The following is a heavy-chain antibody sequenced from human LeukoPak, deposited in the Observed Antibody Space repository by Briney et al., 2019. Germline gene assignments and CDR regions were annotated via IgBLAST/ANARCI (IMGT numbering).Heavy chain of an antibody. CDR2: ISGSGGST. Sequence: GGSLRLSCAASGFSFNNYAMSWVRQAPGKGLEWVSGISGSGGSTYYADSVKGRFTISRDNSKNTLYLQMNSLRAEDTAAYYCAKTPGMDVWGQGTTVTVSS. D-gene: IGHD2-15*01. CDR3: AKTPGMDV. CDR1: GFSFNNYA. J-gene: IGHJ6*02. V-gene: IGHV3-23*01.